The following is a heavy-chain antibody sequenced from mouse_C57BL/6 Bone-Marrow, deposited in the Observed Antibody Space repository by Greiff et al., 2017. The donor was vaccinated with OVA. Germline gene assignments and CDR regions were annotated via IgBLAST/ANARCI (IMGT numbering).Heavy chain of an antibody. D-gene: IGHD3-3*01. Sequence: QVHVKQPGAELVKPGASVKMSCKASGYTFTSYWITWVKQRPGQGLEWIGDIYPGSGSTNYNEKFKSKATLTVDTSSSTAYMQLSSLTSEDSAVYDCAKPSRGAMDYWGQGTSVTVSS. V-gene: IGHV1-55*01. J-gene: IGHJ4*01. CDR1: GYTFTSYW. CDR3: AKPSRGAMDY. CDR2: IYPGSGST.